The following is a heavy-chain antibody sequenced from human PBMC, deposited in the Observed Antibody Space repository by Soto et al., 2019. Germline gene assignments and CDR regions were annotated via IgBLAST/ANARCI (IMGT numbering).Heavy chain of an antibody. Sequence: QVQLVESGGGVVQPGRSLRLSCAASGFTFSSYGMHWVRQAPGKGLEWVAVISYDGSNKYYADSVKGRFTISRDNSKNTLYLQMNSLRAEDTAVYYCAKATTYYDYVWGSWDYWGQGTLVTVSS. V-gene: IGHV3-30*18. CDR1: GFTFSSYG. J-gene: IGHJ4*02. CDR3: AKATTYYDYVWGSWDY. CDR2: ISYDGSNK. D-gene: IGHD3-16*01.